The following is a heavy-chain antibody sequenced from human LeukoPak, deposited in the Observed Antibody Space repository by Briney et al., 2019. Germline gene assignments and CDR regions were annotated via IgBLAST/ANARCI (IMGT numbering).Heavy chain of an antibody. CDR2: IYRGDSDT. V-gene: IGHV5-51*01. CDR3: ARLLYYDSSGYYYGPFDY. CDR1: GYSFISYW. J-gene: IGHJ4*02. D-gene: IGHD3-22*01. Sequence: GESLKISCKGSGYSFISYWIGWVRQMPGKGLEWMGIIYRGDSDTRYSPSFQGQVTISADKSISTAYLQWSSLKASDTAVYYCARLLYYDSSGYYYGPFDYWGQGTLVTVSS.